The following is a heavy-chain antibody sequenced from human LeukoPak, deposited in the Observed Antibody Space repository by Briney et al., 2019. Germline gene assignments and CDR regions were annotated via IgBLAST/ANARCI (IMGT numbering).Heavy chain of an antibody. V-gene: IGHV4-38-2*02. CDR1: GYSISSGYY. J-gene: IGHJ3*02. D-gene: IGHD3-22*01. CDR3: ARVADYYDSSGAFDAFDI. CDR2: IYHSGST. Sequence: PSETLSLTCTVSGYSISSGYYWGWIRQPPGKGLEWIGSIYHSGSTYYNPSLKSRVTISVDTSKNQFSLKPSSVTAADTAVYYCARVADYYDSSGAFDAFDIWGQGTMVTVSS.